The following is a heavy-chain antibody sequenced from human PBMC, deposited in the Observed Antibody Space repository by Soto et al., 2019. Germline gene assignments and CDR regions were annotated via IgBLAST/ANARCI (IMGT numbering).Heavy chain of an antibody. Sequence: QVHLQQWGAGLLKPSETLSLTCAVYGGSFSGYYCSWIRQPPGKGLEWIGEINHSGSTNYNPSLKSRVTISVDRSKNQFSLKLSSVTAADTAVYYCVRGESVATIFGGLVPFHYWGQGTLVTVSS. J-gene: IGHJ4*02. V-gene: IGHV4-34*01. CDR1: GGSFSGYY. CDR3: VRGESVATIFGGLVPFHY. CDR2: INHSGST. D-gene: IGHD2-21*01.